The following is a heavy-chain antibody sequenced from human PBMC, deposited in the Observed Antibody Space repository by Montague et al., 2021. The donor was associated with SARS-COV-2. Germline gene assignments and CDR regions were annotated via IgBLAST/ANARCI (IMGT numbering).Heavy chain of an antibody. J-gene: IGHJ6*02. CDR2: TYYRSKWYN. CDR3: ARLKYGMDV. V-gene: IGHV6-1*01. CDR1: GDSVCSKGAV. Sequence: CAISGDSVCSKGAVWNWIRQSSPTGLEWLGRTYYRSKWYNDHAVSVKSRISINPDTSKNQFSLQLNSVTPDDTAVYYCARLKYGMDVWGQGTTVTVSS.